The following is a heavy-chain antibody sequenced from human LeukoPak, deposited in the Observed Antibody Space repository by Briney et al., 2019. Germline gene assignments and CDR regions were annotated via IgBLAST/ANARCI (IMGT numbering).Heavy chain of an antibody. CDR3: ARVLVVPAAFTFDY. J-gene: IGHJ4*02. D-gene: IGHD2-2*01. CDR1: GYSISSGYY. CDR2: IYHSGST. V-gene: IGHV4-38-2*02. Sequence: PSETLSLTCTVSGYSISSGYYWGWIRQPPGKGLEWIGSIYHSGSTYYNPSLKSRVTISVDTSKNQFSLKLSSVTAADTAVYYCARVLVVPAAFTFDYWGQGTLVTVSS.